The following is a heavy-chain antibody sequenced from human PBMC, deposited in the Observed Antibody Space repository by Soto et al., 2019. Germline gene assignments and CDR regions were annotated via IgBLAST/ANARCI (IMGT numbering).Heavy chain of an antibody. J-gene: IGHJ4*02. CDR1: GFTFSSYG. V-gene: IGHV3-30*18. D-gene: IGHD5-12*01. CDR2: ISYDGSNK. Sequence: GGSLRLSCAASGFTFSSYGMHWVRQAPGKGLEWVAVISYDGSNKYYADSVKGRFTISRDNSKNTLYLQMNSLRAEDTAVYYCAKDQAGSGYDFGVFDYWGQGTLVTVSS. CDR3: AKDQAGSGYDFGVFDY.